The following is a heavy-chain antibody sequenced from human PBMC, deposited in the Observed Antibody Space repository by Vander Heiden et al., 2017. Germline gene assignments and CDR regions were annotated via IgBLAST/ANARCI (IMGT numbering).Heavy chain of an antibody. D-gene: IGHD6-19*01. J-gene: IGHJ4*02. CDR3: TGGRGIAVAGSFDY. CDR2: IRSKANSYAT. Sequence: EVQLVESGGGLVQPGGSLKLSCAASGFTFSGSAMHWVRQASGKGLEWVGRIRSKANSYATAYAASVKGRFTISRDDSKNTAYLQMNSLKTEDTAVYYCTGGRGIAVAGSFDYWGQGTLVTVSS. V-gene: IGHV3-73*02. CDR1: GFTFSGSA.